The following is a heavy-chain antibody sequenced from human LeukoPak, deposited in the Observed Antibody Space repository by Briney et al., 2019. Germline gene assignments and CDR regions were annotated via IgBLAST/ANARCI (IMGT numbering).Heavy chain of an antibody. V-gene: IGHV3-11*04. CDR1: GFTFSDYY. CDR2: ISSSGTTI. CDR3: ARDLRSTDDSY. Sequence: GGSLRLSCAASGFTFSDYYMSWIRQAPGKGLEWLSYISSSGTTIYYADSVKGRFTISRDNAKNSLYLQMNSLRAEDTAVYYCARDLRSTDDSYWGQGTLVTVSS. J-gene: IGHJ4*02. D-gene: IGHD2-2*01.